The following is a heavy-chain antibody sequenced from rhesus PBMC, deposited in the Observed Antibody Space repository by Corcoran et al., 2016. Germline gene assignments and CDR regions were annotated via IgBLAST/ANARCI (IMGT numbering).Heavy chain of an antibody. J-gene: IGHJ6*01. CDR3: ARGYSGNYGLDS. CDR2: IYWDDDK. Sequence: QVTLKESGPALVKPTQTLPLTCTFSGFSLTTSGMGVGWLRPPPGKALEWLALIYWDDDKRYSTSLKSRLTISKDTSKNQVVLTMTNMDPVDTATYYCARGYSGNYGLDSWGQGVVVTVSS. D-gene: IGHD1-44*01. CDR1: GFSLTTSGMG. V-gene: IGHV2-174*01.